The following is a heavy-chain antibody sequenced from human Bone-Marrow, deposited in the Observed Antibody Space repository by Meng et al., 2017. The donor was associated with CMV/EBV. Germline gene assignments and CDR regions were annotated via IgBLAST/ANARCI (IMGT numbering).Heavy chain of an antibody. J-gene: IGHJ6*02. V-gene: IGHV1-8*03. D-gene: IGHD3-3*01. CDR2: MNPNSGNI. CDR3: ARGGYDFWSGPGGMDV. CDR1: GYTFTSYD. Sequence: ASVKVSCKASGYTFTSYDINWVRQATGQGLEWMGWMNPNSGNIGYAQKFQGRVTITRNTSISTAYMELSSLRSEDTAVYYCARGGYDFWSGPGGMDVWGQGTTVTVSS.